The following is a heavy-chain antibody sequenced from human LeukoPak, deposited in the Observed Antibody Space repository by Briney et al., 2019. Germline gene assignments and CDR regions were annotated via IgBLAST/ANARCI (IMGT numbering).Heavy chain of an antibody. V-gene: IGHV1-2*02. CDR2: INPNSGGT. CDR1: GYTFTGYY. CDR3: ARDRYQKNGFDY. D-gene: IGHD1-14*01. Sequence: ASVKDSCKASGYTFTGYYMHWVRQAPGQGLEWMGWINPNSGGTNYAQKFQGRVTMTRDTSISTAYMELSRLRSDDTAVYYCARDRYQKNGFDYWGQGTLVTASS. J-gene: IGHJ4*02.